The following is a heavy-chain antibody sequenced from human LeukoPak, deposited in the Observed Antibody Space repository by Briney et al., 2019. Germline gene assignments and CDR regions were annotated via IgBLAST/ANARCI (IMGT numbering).Heavy chain of an antibody. D-gene: IGHD3-3*01. J-gene: IGHJ5*02. CDR3: ARYNYDFWSGYSKWFDP. Sequence: SETLSLTCTVPGGSISSSYWSWIRQPPGKGLEWIGYIYYSGSTNYNPSLKSRVTISVDTSKNQFSLKLSSVTAADTAVYYCARYNYDFWSGYSKWFDPWGQGTLVTVSS. CDR2: IYYSGST. V-gene: IGHV4-59*01. CDR1: GGSISSSY.